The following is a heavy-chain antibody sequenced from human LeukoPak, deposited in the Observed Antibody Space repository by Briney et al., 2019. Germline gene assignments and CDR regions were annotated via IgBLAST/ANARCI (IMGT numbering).Heavy chain of an antibody. CDR3: AREPGIAVAGYAFDY. CDR2: IIPIFGTA. CDR1: GGTFSSYA. Sequence: GSSVKVSCKASGGTFSSYAISWVRQAPGQGLEWMGGIIPIFGTANYAQKFQGRVTITADEFTSTAYMELSSLRSEDTAVYYCAREPGIAVAGYAFDYWGQGTLVTVSS. D-gene: IGHD6-19*01. J-gene: IGHJ4*02. V-gene: IGHV1-69*01.